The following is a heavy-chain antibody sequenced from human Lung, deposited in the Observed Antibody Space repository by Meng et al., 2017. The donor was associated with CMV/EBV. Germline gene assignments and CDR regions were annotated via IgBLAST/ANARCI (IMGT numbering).Heavy chain of an antibody. Sequence: SXTLSLXCTVAGGFISSYHWSWLRQPPGKGLEWIGHVYYSGGNNYNPSLKSRVTTSLDKSKNQFSLNLTSVTAADTAVYYCATLATLNTHRFDNWGQGSLVTVSS. V-gene: IGHV4-59*03. J-gene: IGHJ4*02. D-gene: IGHD1-1*01. CDR3: ATLATLNTHRFDN. CDR1: GGFISSYH. CDR2: VYYSGGN.